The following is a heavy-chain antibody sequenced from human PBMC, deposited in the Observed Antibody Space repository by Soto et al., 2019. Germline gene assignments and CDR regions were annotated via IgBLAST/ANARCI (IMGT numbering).Heavy chain of an antibody. J-gene: IGHJ3*02. CDR1: GYPVTAYY. CDR3: ARGGGVGVAGSAAFDM. V-gene: IGHV1-2*02. CDR2: INPATGPA. Sequence: QLHLVQSGAVVKKPGASVTVSCSASGYPVTAYYMHWVRQAPGRGLEWMGGINPATGPAKYTQAFQGRVTMARDTATSTVLMELSGLTSEDTAVFYCARGGGVGVAGSAAFDMWGQGTLVTVSS. D-gene: IGHD3-3*01.